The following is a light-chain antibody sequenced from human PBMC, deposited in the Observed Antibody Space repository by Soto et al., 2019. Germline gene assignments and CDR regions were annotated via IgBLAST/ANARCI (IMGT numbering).Light chain of an antibody. J-gene: IGLJ3*02. CDR2: EVN. V-gene: IGLV2-14*01. Sequence: QSALTQPASVSGSPGQSITISCTGSNSDVGAYNYVSWYQQHPGKAPRLIIFEVNARPSGVSHRFSGSKSGNTASLTISGLQAEDEAEYYCASYTTSHTRVFGGGTKVTVL. CDR3: ASYTTSHTRV. CDR1: NSDVGAYNY.